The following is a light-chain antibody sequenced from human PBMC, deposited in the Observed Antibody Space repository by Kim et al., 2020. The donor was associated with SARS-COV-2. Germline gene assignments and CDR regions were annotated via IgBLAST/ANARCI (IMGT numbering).Light chain of an antibody. V-gene: IGLV3-21*04. CDR3: QVWDVGHPV. Sequence: SYELTQPRSVSVAPGETARITCGGNNIGSKSVHWCQQKPGQAPVLVIFYDSDRPSGIPERFSGSKSGNTATLTIKRVEAGDEADYFCQVWDVGHPV. CDR1: NIGSKS. CDR2: YDS. J-gene: IGLJ7*01.